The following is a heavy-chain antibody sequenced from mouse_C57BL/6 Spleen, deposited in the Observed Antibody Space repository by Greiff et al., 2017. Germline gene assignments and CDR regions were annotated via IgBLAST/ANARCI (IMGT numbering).Heavy chain of an antibody. V-gene: IGHV1-81*01. D-gene: IGHD2-3*01. CDR3: APPYEDAMDY. CDR2: IYPRSGNT. CDR1: GYTFTSYG. J-gene: IGHJ4*01. Sequence: VKLQQSGAELARPGASVKLSCKASGYTFTSYGISWVKQRTGQGLEWIGEIYPRSGNTYYNEKFKGKATLTADKSSSTAYMELRSLTSEDSAVYFCAPPYEDAMDYWGQGTSVTVSS.